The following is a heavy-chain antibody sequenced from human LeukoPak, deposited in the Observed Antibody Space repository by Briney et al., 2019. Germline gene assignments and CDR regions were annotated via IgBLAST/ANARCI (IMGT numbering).Heavy chain of an antibody. CDR1: GYTFANYD. CDR3: ARKSCTSTSCLHP. J-gene: IGHJ5*02. D-gene: IGHD2-2*01. CDR2: MNPNTGKS. V-gene: IGHV1-8*01. Sequence: ASVQVSCKASGYTFANYDINWVRQAAGQGLEWMAWMNPNTGKSGFAQRFQGRITLTRDTSIDTAYMELSSLGPEDTAVYYCARKSCTSTSCLHPWGQGTLVTVSS.